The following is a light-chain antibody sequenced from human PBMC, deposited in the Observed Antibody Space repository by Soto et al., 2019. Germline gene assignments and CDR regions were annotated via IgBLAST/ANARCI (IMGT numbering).Light chain of an antibody. Sequence: DIQMTQSPSSLSASVGDRVTITCRASQSIGRFLNWYQQKPGKAPKLLIYAASTLQSGVPSRFSGSGSGTDFTLTISSLQPEDFATYYCQQANSFPITFGQGTRLEIK. CDR2: AAS. V-gene: IGKV1-12*01. CDR3: QQANSFPIT. CDR1: QSIGRF. J-gene: IGKJ5*01.